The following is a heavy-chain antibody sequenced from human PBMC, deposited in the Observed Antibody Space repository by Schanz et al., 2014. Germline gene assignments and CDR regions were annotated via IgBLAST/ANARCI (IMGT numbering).Heavy chain of an antibody. CDR3: ARDLPRTFLFDY. CDR1: GFTFSTSA. V-gene: IGHV3-48*01. J-gene: IGHJ4*02. Sequence: EVQLLESGGGLVQPGGSLRLSCAASGFTFSTSAMSWVRQAPGKGLEWVAYISSSSSTIHYADSVKGRFTISRDNAKNSLYLQMDSLRAEDTAVYYCARDLPRTFLFDYWGQGTLVNVSS. CDR2: ISSSSSTI.